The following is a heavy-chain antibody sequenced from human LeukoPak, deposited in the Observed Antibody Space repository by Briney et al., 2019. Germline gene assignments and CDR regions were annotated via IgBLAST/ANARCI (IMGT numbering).Heavy chain of an antibody. CDR1: GGTFSSYA. V-gene: IGHV1-69*04. J-gene: IGHJ4*02. Sequence: GASVNVSCKASGGTFSSYAISWVRQAPGQGLEWMGRIIPIFGIANYAQKFQGRVTITADKSTSTAYMELSSLRAEDTAVYYCAVSLLGIYYFDYWGQGTLVTVSS. CDR3: AVSLLGIYYFDY. CDR2: IIPIFGIA. D-gene: IGHD1-1*01.